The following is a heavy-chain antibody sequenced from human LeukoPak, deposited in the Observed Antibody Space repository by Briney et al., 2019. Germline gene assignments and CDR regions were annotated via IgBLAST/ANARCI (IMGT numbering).Heavy chain of an antibody. CDR2: ISWNSGSI. V-gene: IGHV3-9*01. CDR3: AKGPSYYDSSSYPYYYYGMDV. J-gene: IGHJ6*02. D-gene: IGHD3-22*01. Sequence: GRSLRLSCAASGFTFDDYVMHWVRQAPGKGLEWVSGISWNSGSIGHADSVKGRFTISRDNAKNSLYLQMNSLRAEDTALYYCAKGPSYYDSSSYPYYYYGMDVWGQGTTVTVSS. CDR1: GFTFDDYV.